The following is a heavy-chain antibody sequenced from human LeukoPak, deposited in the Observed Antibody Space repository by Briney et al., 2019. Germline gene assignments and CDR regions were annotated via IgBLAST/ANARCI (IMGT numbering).Heavy chain of an antibody. J-gene: IGHJ4*02. CDR1: GFTFSSYA. Sequence: GGSLRLSCAASGFTFSSYAMSWVRQAPGKGLEWVAVIWYDGSNKYYADSVKGRFTISRDNSKNTLYLQMNSLRAEDTAVYYCAREYSSGWYSGFDYWGQGTLVTVSS. V-gene: IGHV3-33*08. D-gene: IGHD6-19*01. CDR3: AREYSSGWYSGFDY. CDR2: IWYDGSNK.